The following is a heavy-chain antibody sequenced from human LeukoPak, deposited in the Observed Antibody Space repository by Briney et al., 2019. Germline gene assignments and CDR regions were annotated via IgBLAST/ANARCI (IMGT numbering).Heavy chain of an antibody. CDR1: GGSFSGYY. V-gene: IGHV4-34*01. J-gene: IGHJ5*02. Sequence: SETLSLTCAVYGGSFSGYYWSWIRQPPGKGLEWIGEINDSGSTNYNPSLKSRVTISVDTSKNQFSLKLSSVTAADTAVYYCARVLIVGATVWFDPWGQGTLVTVSS. CDR3: ARVLIVGATVWFDP. D-gene: IGHD1-26*01. CDR2: INDSGST.